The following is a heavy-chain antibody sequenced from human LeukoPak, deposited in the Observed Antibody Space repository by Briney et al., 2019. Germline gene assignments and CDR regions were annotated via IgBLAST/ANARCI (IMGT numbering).Heavy chain of an antibody. CDR1: GGSISSYY. Sequence: SETLSLTCTVSGGSISSYYWSWIRQSPGKGLEWIAYIYNSEYTNYNPSLKSRASISVDKSKNLCSLRLSSVTAADTAVYYCARHAIYSGGYSYWFDPWGLGTLVTVSS. CDR3: ARHAIYSGGYSYWFDP. J-gene: IGHJ5*02. CDR2: IYNSEYT. D-gene: IGHD1-26*01. V-gene: IGHV4-59*08.